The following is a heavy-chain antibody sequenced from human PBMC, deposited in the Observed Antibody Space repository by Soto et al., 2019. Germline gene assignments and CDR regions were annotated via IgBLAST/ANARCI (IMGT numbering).Heavy chain of an antibody. D-gene: IGHD5-12*01. CDR2: VYKNGRT. CDR1: RGSMSSISDSEY. Sequence: XXTLSLTCTISRGSMSSISDSEYWGWIRQFPGKGXEWIAXVYKNGRTTYXXSLNSRVTXSVDKSQNHFSLRPTSANAADTGVYYCGRDPGSWGKGTLVTVYS. J-gene: IGHJ5*02. CDR3: GRDPGS. V-gene: IGHV4-39*02.